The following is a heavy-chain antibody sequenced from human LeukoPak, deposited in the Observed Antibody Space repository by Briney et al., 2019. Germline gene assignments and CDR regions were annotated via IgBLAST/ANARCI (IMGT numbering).Heavy chain of an antibody. D-gene: IGHD3/OR15-3a*01. CDR1: GGSISSYY. CDR3: ARDGLGYAFDI. J-gene: IGHJ3*02. CDR2: IYYSGST. V-gene: IGHV4-59*01. Sequence: SGTLSLTCTVSGGSISSYYWSWIRQPPGKGLEWIGYIYYSGSTNYNPSLKSRVTISVDTSKNQFSLKLSSVTATDTAVYYCARDGLGYAFDIWGQGTMVTVSS.